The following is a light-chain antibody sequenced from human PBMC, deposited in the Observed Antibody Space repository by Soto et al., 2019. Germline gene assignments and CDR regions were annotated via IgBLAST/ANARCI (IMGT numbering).Light chain of an antibody. V-gene: IGKV1-5*01. CDR1: QSIGTW. J-gene: IGKJ1*01. CDR3: QQYATYSPEWT. CDR2: GAS. Sequence: IQMTQSPSTLSASVGDSVTVTCRSSQSIGTWLAWYQRTPGTAPKLLLDGASSLETGVSSRFSGSGSGTKFTLSITSLHPDDFATYYCQQYATYSPEWTFGQGTKVDIK.